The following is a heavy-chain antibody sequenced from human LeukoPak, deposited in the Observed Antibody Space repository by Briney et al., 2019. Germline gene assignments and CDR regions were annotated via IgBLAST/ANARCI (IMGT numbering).Heavy chain of an antibody. CDR3: ARGGGRNTAMVWAFDY. Sequence: GGSLRLSCAASGFTFNNYAMSWVRQAPGKGLEWVSAISGSGGSTYYADSVKGRFTISRDNSKNTLFLQMGSLRAEDMAVYYCARGGGRNTAMVWAFDYWGQGTLVTVSS. J-gene: IGHJ4*02. CDR2: ISGSGGST. V-gene: IGHV3-23*01. CDR1: GFTFNNYA. D-gene: IGHD5-18*01.